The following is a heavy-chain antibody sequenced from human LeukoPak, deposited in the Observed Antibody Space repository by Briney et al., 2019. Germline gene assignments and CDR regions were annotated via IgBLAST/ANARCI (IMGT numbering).Heavy chain of an antibody. Sequence: PSGTLSLTCAVSGDSISSSNWWSWVRQPPGKGLEWIGSIYYSGSTYYNPSLKSRVTISVDTSKNQFSLKLSSVTAADTAVYYCARVHRGWYYFDYWGQGTLVTVSS. CDR2: IYYSGST. D-gene: IGHD6-19*01. CDR3: ARVHRGWYYFDY. V-gene: IGHV4-4*02. CDR1: GDSISSSNW. J-gene: IGHJ4*02.